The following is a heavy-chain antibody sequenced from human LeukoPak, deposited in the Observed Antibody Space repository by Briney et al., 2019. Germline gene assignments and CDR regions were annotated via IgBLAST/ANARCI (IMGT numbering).Heavy chain of an antibody. V-gene: IGHV4-34*01. CDR2: INHSGGT. D-gene: IGHD6-13*01. CDR3: ARDESSSWYMDV. CDR1: GGSFSGYY. Sequence: SETLSLTCAVYGGSFSGYYWSWIRQPPGKGLEWIGEINHSGGTNYNPSLKSRVTISVDTSKNQFSLKLSSVTAADTAVYYCARDESSSWYMDVWGKGTTVTVSS. J-gene: IGHJ6*03.